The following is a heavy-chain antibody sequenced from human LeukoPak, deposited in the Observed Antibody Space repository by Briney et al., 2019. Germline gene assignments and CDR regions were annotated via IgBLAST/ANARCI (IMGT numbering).Heavy chain of an antibody. CDR3: ASMPTTYYDILTGYSYPYFDY. J-gene: IGHJ4*02. V-gene: IGHV4-34*01. CDR2: INHSGST. CDR1: GGSFSGYY. Sequence: PSETLSLTCAVYGGSFSGYYWSWTRQPPGKGLEWIGEINHSGSTNYNPSLKSRVTISVDTSKNQFSLKLSSVTAADTAVYYCASMPTTYYDILTGYSYPYFDYWGQGTLVTVSS. D-gene: IGHD3-9*01.